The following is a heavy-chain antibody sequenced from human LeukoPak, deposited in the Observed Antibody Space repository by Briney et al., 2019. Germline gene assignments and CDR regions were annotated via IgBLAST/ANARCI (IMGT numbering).Heavy chain of an antibody. J-gene: IGHJ4*02. V-gene: IGHV3-64*02. CDR2: ISTDGSRI. CDR1: GFTFRDYA. CDR3: TRGVAISTSGWYDTFDY. D-gene: IGHD6-19*01. Sequence: GGSLRLSYAASGFTFRDYAMYWVRQAPGKGLEYVSVISTDGSRIYYADSVKGRFTISRDNSKNTLYLQMGSLRAEDMAFYYCTRGVAISTSGWYDTFDYWGQGALVTVSS.